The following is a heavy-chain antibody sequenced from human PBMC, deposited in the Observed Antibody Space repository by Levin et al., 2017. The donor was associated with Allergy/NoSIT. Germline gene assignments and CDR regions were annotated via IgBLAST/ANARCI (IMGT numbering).Heavy chain of an antibody. CDR3: AKGVAARPRLDYFDY. J-gene: IGHJ4*02. D-gene: IGHD6-6*01. CDR2: ISWNSGSI. V-gene: IGHV3-9*01. CDR1: GFTFDDYA. Sequence: LSLTCAASGFTFDDYAMHWVRQAPGKGLEWVSGISWNSGSIGYADSVKGRFTISRDNAKNSLYLQMNSLRAEDTALYYCAKGVAARPRLDYFDYWGQGTLVTVSS.